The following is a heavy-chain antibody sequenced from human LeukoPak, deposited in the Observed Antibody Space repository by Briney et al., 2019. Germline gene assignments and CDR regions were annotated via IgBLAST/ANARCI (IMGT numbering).Heavy chain of an antibody. V-gene: IGHV3-7*01. CDR1: GFTFSRNW. CDR2: IKEDGSEK. CDR3: ARARSFATYYDILTGPRYMDV. D-gene: IGHD3-9*01. J-gene: IGHJ6*03. Sequence: PGGSLRLSCAASGFTFSRNWMSWVRQAPGKGLEWVASIKEDGSEKYYVDSVKGRFTISRDNAKNSLYLQMNSLRAEDTAVYYCARARSFATYYDILTGPRYMDVWGKGTTVTVSS.